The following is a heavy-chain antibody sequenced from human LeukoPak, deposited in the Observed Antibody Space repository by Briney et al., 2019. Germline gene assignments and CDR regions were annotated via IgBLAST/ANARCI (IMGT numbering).Heavy chain of an antibody. CDR1: GFTFGDYA. V-gene: IGHV3-21*01. CDR3: ARDPIPPTLGYCSSTSCGYFDY. D-gene: IGHD2-2*01. J-gene: IGHJ4*02. CDR2: ISSSSSYI. Sequence: GGSLRLSCTASGFTFGDYAMSWFRQAPGKGLEWVSSISSSSSYIYYADSVKGRFTISRDNAKNSLYLQMNSLRAEDTAVYYCARDPIPPTLGYCSSTSCGYFDYWGQGTLVTVSS.